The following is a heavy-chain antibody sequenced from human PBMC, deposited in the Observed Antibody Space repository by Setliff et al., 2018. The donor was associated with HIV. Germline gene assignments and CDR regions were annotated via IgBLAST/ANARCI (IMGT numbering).Heavy chain of an antibody. CDR2: IYHSGRT. D-gene: IGHD3-9*01. CDR1: GVSISSGYY. J-gene: IGHJ4*02. CDR3: ARDQPQDYDSLTGYYTGRYFDY. Sequence: SETLSLTCTVSGVSISSGYYWGWIRQPPGKGLEWIGSIYHSGRTYYNPSLKSRVTISVDTSKNQFSLKLTSVPAADTAVYYCARDQPQDYDSLTGYYTGRYFDYWGRGTLVTVSS. V-gene: IGHV4-38-2*02.